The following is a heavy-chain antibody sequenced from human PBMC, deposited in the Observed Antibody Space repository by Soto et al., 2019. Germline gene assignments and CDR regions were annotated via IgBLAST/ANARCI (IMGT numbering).Heavy chain of an antibody. D-gene: IGHD2-15*01. CDR3: ARDRGCSGGICYRDLGY. Sequence: EVQLVESGGGLVQPGGSLRLSCAASGFTFSTYSMSWVRQAPGKRLEWVSYISSISNTIYYADSVKGRFTISRDNAKNSLYLQMNSLSAEYTAVYYCARDRGCSGGICYRDLGYWGQGTLVTVSS. V-gene: IGHV3-48*01. CDR2: ISSISNTI. J-gene: IGHJ4*02. CDR1: GFTFSTYS.